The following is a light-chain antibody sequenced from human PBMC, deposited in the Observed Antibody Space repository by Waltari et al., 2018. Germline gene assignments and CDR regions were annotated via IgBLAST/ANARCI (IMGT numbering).Light chain of an antibody. V-gene: IGKV3-20*01. CDR3: QHYLRLPVS. CDR2: DAS. CDR1: QSVSRT. Sequence: EIVLTQSPGTLSLSPGERATLACRASQSVSRTLAWYQQKPGQPPRLLIYDASTRATGIPDRFAGSGSGTDFSLTINRLEPEDFAVYYCQHYLRLPVSFGQGTKVEIK. J-gene: IGKJ1*01.